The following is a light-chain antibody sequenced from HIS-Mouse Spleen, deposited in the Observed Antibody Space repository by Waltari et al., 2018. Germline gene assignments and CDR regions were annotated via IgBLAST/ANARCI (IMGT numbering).Light chain of an antibody. V-gene: IGKV1-8*01. CDR1: QGISSY. CDR3: QQYYSYPLFT. CDR2: AAS. Sequence: AIRMTQSPSSLSASTGDRVPITCRASQGISSYLAWYQQKPGKAPKLLLYAASTLQSGVPSRFSGSGSGTDFTLTISCLQSEDFATYYCQQYYSYPLFTFGPGTKVDIK. J-gene: IGKJ3*01.